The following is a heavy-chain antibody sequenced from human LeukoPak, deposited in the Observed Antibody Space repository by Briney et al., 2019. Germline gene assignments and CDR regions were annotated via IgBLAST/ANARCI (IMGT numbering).Heavy chain of an antibody. Sequence: GGSLRLSCAASGFTFSNYWVIWVRQAPGKGLEWVGNIKQDGSEKRYADSVRGRFTISRDNAQTSLYLQMNSLRAEDTAVYYCARASDPWLQLTWGQGTLVTVSS. V-gene: IGHV3-7*05. CDR2: IKQDGSEK. D-gene: IGHD5-24*01. CDR3: ARASDPWLQLT. J-gene: IGHJ5*02. CDR1: GFTFSNYW.